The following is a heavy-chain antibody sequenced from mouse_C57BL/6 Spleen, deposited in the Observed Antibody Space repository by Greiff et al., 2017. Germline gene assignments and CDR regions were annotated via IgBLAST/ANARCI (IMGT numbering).Heavy chain of an antibody. CDR3: ARAPIYYDYDAYAMDY. J-gene: IGHJ4*01. D-gene: IGHD2-4*01. V-gene: IGHV3-6*01. Sequence: EVKVEESGPGLVKPSQSLSLTCSVTGYSITSGYYWNWIRQFPGNKLEWMGYISYDGSNNYNPSLKNRISITRDTSKNQFFLKLNSVTTEDTATYYCARAPIYYDYDAYAMDYWGQGTSVTVSS. CDR2: ISYDGSN. CDR1: GYSITSGYY.